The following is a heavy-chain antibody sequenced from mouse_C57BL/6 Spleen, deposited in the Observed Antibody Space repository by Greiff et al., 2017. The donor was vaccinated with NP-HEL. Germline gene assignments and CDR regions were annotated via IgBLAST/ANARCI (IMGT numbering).Heavy chain of an antibody. CDR2: ISYDGSN. J-gene: IGHJ4*01. CDR3: AREGYLSYAYYAMDY. D-gene: IGHD5-1-1*01. V-gene: IGHV3-6*01. CDR1: GYSITSGYY. Sequence: EVKLMESGPGLVKPSQSLSLTCSVTGYSITSGYYWNWIRQFPGNKLEWMGYISYDGSNNYNPSLKNRISLTLDTSKNQFFLKLNSVTTEDTATYYCAREGYLSYAYYAMDYWGQGTSVTVCS.